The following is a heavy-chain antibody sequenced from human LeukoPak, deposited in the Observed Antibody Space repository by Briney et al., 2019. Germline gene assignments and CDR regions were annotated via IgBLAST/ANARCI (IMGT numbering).Heavy chain of an antibody. V-gene: IGHV1-3*01. Sequence: ASVKVSCKASGYTFTSYAMHWVRQAPGQRLEWMGWINAGNGNTKYSQKFQSRVTITRDTSASTAYMELSSLRSEDTAVYYCARGSRFLEWLPEGNYWGQGTLVTVSS. CDR3: ARGSRFLEWLPEGNY. J-gene: IGHJ4*02. CDR2: INAGNGNT. D-gene: IGHD3-3*01. CDR1: GYTFTSYA.